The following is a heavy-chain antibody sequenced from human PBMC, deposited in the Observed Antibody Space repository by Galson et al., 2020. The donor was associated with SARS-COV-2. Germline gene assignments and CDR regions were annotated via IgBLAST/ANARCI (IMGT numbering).Heavy chain of an antibody. CDR2: IHADGTT. V-gene: IGHV3-66*01. CDR3: AKNHYDYYGVDV. Sequence: GESLKISCAASGFTFRDHNMIWVRQAPGEGLEWVSVIHADGTTFHADSVRGRFSISRDHSKNTFYLQMNSLRADDTAVYYCAKNHYDYYGVDVWGQGTTVVVAS. CDR1: GFTFRDHN. J-gene: IGHJ6*02.